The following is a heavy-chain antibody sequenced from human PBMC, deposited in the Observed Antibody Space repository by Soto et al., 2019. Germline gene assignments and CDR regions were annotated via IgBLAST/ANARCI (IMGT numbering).Heavy chain of an antibody. D-gene: IGHD3-10*01. V-gene: IGHV4-61*01. Sequence: PSETLSLTCTVSGGSVSSGSYYWSWIRQPPGKGLEWIGYIYYSGSTNYNPSLKSRVTISVDTSKNQFSLKLSSVTAADTAVYYCARHAAYGSGTSFDYWGQGTLVTVSS. J-gene: IGHJ4*02. CDR3: ARHAAYGSGTSFDY. CDR1: GGSVSSGSYY. CDR2: IYYSGST.